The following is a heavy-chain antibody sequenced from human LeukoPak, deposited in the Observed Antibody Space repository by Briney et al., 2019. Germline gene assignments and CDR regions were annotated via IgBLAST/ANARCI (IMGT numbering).Heavy chain of an antibody. CDR3: ARGIYSGYHYFDY. CDR2: IWSDGSNK. V-gene: IGHV3-33*01. D-gene: IGHD5-12*01. J-gene: IGHJ4*02. Sequence: GRSLRLSCAASGFTFSGYGMHWVRQPPGKGLEGVAVIWSDGSNKYYEDSVKGRFTISRDNSKNTLYLQMNSLRAEDTAVYYCARGIYSGYHYFDYWGQGTLVTVSS. CDR1: GFTFSGYG.